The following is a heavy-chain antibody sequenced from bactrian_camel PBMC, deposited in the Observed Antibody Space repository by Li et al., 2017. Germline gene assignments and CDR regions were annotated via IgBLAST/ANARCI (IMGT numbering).Heavy chain of an antibody. CDR1: GKGPAGYC. Sequence: QVQLVESGGGSVQAGGSLRLSCEASGKGPAGYCAAWFRQAAGREREGVASFHTGAGEATYIDSVKGRFTISQDSAKNTLYLQTDSLNPEDTGVYYCTAEISPAGYCNPIIVGDFGYRGQGTQVTVS. J-gene: IGHJ6*01. CDR3: TAEISPAGYCNPIIVGDFGY. V-gene: IGHV3S63*01. D-gene: IGHD2*01. CDR2: FHTGAGEA.